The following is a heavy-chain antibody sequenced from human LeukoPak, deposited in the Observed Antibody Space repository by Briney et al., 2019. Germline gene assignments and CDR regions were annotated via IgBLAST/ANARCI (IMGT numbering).Heavy chain of an antibody. CDR3: ARQLKYYGSGSYFDY. CDR2: IYTSGST. D-gene: IGHD3-10*01. J-gene: IGHJ4*02. CDR1: GGSISSYY. V-gene: IGHV4-4*07. Sequence: PSETLSLTCTVSGGSISSYYWSWIRQPAGKGLEWIGRIYTSGSTNYNPSLKSRVTMSVDTSKNQFPLKLTSVTAADTAVYYCARQLKYYGSGSYFDYWGQGTLVTVSS.